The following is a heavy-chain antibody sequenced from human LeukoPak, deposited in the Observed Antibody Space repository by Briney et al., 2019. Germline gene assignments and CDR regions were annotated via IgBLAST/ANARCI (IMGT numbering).Heavy chain of an antibody. Sequence: GGSLRLSCEASGFAFDSYTINWVRQAPGKGLEWVSSISSGGSYIYYADSVKGRFTISRDNAKNSLCLQMNSLRAEDTAVYYCARQQHCVTTACPDDYWGQGTLVTVSP. J-gene: IGHJ4*02. CDR1: GFAFDSYT. V-gene: IGHV3-21*01. D-gene: IGHD4-17*01. CDR3: ARQQHCVTTACPDDY. CDR2: ISSGGSYI.